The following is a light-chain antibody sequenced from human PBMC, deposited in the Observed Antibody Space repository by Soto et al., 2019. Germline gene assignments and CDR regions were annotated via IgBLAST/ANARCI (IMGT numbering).Light chain of an antibody. J-gene: IGLJ1*01. CDR1: RSDIGDSNF. Sequence: QSFLTQPASVSGSPGQSVTISCAGPRSDIGDSNFISWYQHSPGKAPRLLIYEVNNRPSGVSRRFSGSKAGNTASLTISGLLDDDEADYFCASFRSGTILVLGSGTKVTV. V-gene: IGLV2-14*01. CDR3: ASFRSGTILV. CDR2: EVN.